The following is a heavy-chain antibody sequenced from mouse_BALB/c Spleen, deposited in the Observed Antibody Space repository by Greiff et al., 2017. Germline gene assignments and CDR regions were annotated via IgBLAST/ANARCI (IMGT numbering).Heavy chain of an antibody. V-gene: IGHV5-6-5*01. Sequence: EVKVVESGGGLVKPGGSLKLSCAASGFTFSSYAMSWVRQTPEKRLEWVASISSGGSTYYPDSVKGRFTISRDNARNILYLQMSSLRSEDTAMYYCARGGAYYYGSSYFDYWGQGTTLTVSS. CDR2: ISSGGST. J-gene: IGHJ2*01. CDR3: ARGGAYYYGSSYFDY. D-gene: IGHD1-1*01. CDR1: GFTFSSYA.